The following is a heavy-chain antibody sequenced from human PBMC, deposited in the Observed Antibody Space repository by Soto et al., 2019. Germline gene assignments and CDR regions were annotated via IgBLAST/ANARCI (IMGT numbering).Heavy chain of an antibody. CDR2: IYHSGTT. CDR3: ARHESEDYERSGFDY. J-gene: IGHJ4*02. V-gene: IGHV4-30-2*01. CDR1: GGSISSGGYS. Sequence: SETLSLTCAVSGGSISSGGYSWSWIRQPPGKGLEWIGYIYHSGTTYYNPSLKSRVTISVDRSKNQFSLKLSSVTAADTAVYYGARHESEDYERSGFDYWGQGTLVT. D-gene: IGHD3-22*01.